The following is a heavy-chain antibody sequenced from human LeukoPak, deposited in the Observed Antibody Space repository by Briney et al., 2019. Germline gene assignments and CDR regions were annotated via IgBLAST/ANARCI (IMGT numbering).Heavy chain of an antibody. CDR1: GYTFTSYY. J-gene: IGHJ4*02. D-gene: IGHD3-3*02. CDR2: INPSGGST. Sequence: ASVKVSCKASGYTFTSYYMHWVRQAPGQGLEWIGIINPSGGSTSYAQKFQGRVTMTRDMSTSTVYMELSSLRSEDTAVYYCAIIRRSIFGFDYWGQGTLVTVSS. V-gene: IGHV1-46*01. CDR3: AIIRRSIFGFDY.